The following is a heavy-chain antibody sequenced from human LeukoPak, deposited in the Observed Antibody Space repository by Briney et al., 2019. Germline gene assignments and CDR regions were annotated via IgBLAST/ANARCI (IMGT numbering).Heavy chain of an antibody. CDR1: GFTFDDYN. CDR3: AKPYYYDSSVGAFDI. V-gene: IGHV3-43*01. J-gene: IGHJ3*02. Sequence: GGSLRLSCAASGFTFDDYNMHWVRQAPGKGLECVSLISWDGGSTYYVDSGKGRFTISRDNSKHSLYLKMNSMRTEDAALYYCAKPYYYDSSVGAFDIWGQGKMVTVSS. D-gene: IGHD3-22*01. CDR2: ISWDGGST.